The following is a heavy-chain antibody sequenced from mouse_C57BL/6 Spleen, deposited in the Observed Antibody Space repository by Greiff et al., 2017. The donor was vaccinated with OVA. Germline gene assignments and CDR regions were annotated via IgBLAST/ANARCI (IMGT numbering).Heavy chain of an antibody. CDR3: TPYSNSFAY. CDR2: IDPEDGDT. Sequence: VHVKQSGAELVRPGASVKLSCTASGFNIKDYYMHWVKQRPEQGLEWIGRIDPEDGDTEYAPKFQGKATMTADTSSNTAYLQLSSLTSEDTAVYYCTPYSNSFAYWGQGTLVTVSA. CDR1: GFNIKDYY. V-gene: IGHV14-1*01. J-gene: IGHJ3*01. D-gene: IGHD2-5*01.